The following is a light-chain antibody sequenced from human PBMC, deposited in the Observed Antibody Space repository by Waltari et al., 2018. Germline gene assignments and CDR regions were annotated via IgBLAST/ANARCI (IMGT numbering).Light chain of an antibody. J-gene: IGLJ2*01. CDR1: SSNIGSST. CDR2: SNS. V-gene: IGLV1-44*01. CDR3: AAWDDSLNGLV. Sequence: QSVLTQPPSASGTPGQRVTISCSGSSSNIGSSTVNWYQQLPGTAPKLLFYSNSQRPSGAPARCSGSKSGTSASLAISGLQSEDEAAYYCAAWDDSLNGLVFGGGTKLTVL.